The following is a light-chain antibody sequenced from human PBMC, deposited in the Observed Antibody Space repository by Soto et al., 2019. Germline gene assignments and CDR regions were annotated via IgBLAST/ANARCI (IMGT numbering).Light chain of an antibody. Sequence: DIVMTQSPDSLAVSLGERATINCKSSQSVLYSSNNKNYLAWYQQKPGQPPKLLIYWASTRESGVPDRFSGSGSGTDFTLTSSSLQAEDVAVYYCQQYYSTPDTFGQGTKLESK. J-gene: IGKJ2*01. V-gene: IGKV4-1*01. CDR3: QQYYSTPDT. CDR2: WAS. CDR1: QSVLYSSNNKNY.